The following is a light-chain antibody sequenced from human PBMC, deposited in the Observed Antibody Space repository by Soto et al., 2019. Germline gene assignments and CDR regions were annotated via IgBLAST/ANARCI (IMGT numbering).Light chain of an antibody. CDR2: AAS. CDR1: QGISNY. CDR3: QQGYSPPLT. Sequence: DIQMTQSPSSLSASAGDRVIITCRASQGISNYLNWYQQKPGKAPKLLIYAASNLQSGVPPRFSGSGSGTDFTLTISSLQPEDFASYYCQQGYSPPLTFGGGTEVEIK. V-gene: IGKV1-39*01. J-gene: IGKJ4*01.